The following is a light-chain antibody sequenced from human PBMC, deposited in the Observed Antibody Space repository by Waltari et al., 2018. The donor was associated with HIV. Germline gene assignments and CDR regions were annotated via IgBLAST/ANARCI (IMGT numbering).Light chain of an antibody. V-gene: IGLV2-14*03. CDR1: SRSVGGYNY. Sequence: QSALTQPASVSGSPGQSLTISCTGTSRSVGGYNYVPWYQHHPGKAPKLMIYDVSNRPSGVSNRFSGSKSGNTASLTISGLQAEDEADYYCNSYTTSSTLHVVFGGGTKLTVL. CDR2: DVS. CDR3: NSYTTSSTLHVV. J-gene: IGLJ2*01.